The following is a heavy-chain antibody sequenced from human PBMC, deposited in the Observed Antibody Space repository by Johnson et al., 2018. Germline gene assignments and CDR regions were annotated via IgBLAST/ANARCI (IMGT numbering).Heavy chain of an antibody. CDR3: AFCYGSGSYYNPPHYYYYYMDV. Sequence: LVQSGSELKKPGASVKVXCKASGYTFTSYAKNWVRQAPGQGLEWMGWINTNTGNPTYAQGFTGRFVFSLDTSVSTAYLQICSLKAEDTAVYYCAFCYGSGSYYNPPHYYYYYMDVWGKGTAVTVSS. V-gene: IGHV7-4-1*01. J-gene: IGHJ6*03. CDR2: INTNTGNP. CDR1: GYTFTSYA. D-gene: IGHD3-10*01.